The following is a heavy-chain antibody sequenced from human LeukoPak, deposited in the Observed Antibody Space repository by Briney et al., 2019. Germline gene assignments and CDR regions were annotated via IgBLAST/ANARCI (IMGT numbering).Heavy chain of an antibody. V-gene: IGHV1-2*02. J-gene: IGHJ4*02. CDR3: ARESDGDYPGDY. CDR2: INPNSGGT. CDR1: GYTFTGYY. D-gene: IGHD4-17*01. Sequence: ASVKVSCKASGYTFTGYYMHWVRQAPGQGLEWIGWINPNSGGTNYAQKFQGRVTMTRDTSISTAYMELSRLRSDDTAVYYCARESDGDYPGDYWGQGTLVTVSS.